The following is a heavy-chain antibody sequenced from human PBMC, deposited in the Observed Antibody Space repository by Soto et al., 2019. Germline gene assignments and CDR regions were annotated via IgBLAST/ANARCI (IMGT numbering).Heavy chain of an antibody. D-gene: IGHD6-19*01. V-gene: IGHV3-30*18. CDR2: ILYDGSKK. J-gene: IGHJ6*02. CDR1: GFTFSSYG. CDR3: VKDGSSGWPYFDDMDD. Sequence: SLILSCAASGFTFSSYGMHWVRQAPGKGLEWVAVILYDGSKKYYADSVKGRFTISRDNSKNTLYLQMSSLRAEGTALYYCVKDGSSGWPYFDDMDDWGQGTTVTVSS.